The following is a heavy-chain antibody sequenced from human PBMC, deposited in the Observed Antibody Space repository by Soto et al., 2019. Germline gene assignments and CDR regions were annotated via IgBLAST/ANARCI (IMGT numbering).Heavy chain of an antibody. CDR3: VRVNEHGSHCDLAY. Sequence: QVQLVQSGGGVVQPGRSLRLSCAASGFNFNTYFMHWVRHAPGKGLEWVAMIFPNGRDKEYADSVKGRFTISRDNSNNSMFLQLDSLRPEGTALYNCVRVNEHGSHCDLAYWGQGAIVSVSS. CDR2: IFPNGRDK. J-gene: IGHJ4*02. D-gene: IGHD1-26*01. CDR1: GFNFNTYF. V-gene: IGHV3-30*05.